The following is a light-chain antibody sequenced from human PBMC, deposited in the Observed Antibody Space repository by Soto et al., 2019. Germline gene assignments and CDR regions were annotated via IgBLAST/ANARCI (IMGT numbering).Light chain of an antibody. CDR3: QQYNSYSAHGLT. CDR2: KAS. Sequence: DIQMTQSPSTLSASVGDRVTITCRASQSISSWLAWYQQKPGKAPKLLIYKASSLESGVPSRFSGSGSGTEFTLTISSLQPDDFATYYCQQYNSYSAHGLTFGGGTKVDIK. V-gene: IGKV1-5*03. CDR1: QSISSW. J-gene: IGKJ4*01.